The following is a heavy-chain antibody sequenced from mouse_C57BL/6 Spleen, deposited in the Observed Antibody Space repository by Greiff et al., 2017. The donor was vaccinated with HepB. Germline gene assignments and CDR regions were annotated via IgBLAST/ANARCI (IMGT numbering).Heavy chain of an antibody. V-gene: IGHV1-50*01. CDR3: ARTPGYAMDY. Sequence: QLPGAELVKPGASVKLSCKASGYTFTSYWMQWVKQRPGQGLEWIGEIDPSDSYTNYNQKFKGKATLTVDTSSSTAYMQLSSLTSEDSAVYYCARTPGYAMDYWGQGTSVTVSS. J-gene: IGHJ4*01. CDR2: IDPSDSYT. CDR1: GYTFTSYW.